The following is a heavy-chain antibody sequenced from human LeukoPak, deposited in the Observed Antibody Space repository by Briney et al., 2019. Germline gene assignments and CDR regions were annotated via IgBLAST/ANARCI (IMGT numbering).Heavy chain of an antibody. Sequence: ASVTVSCKASGYTFTGYYMHWVRQAPGQGLEWMGWINPNSGGTNYAQKFQGRVTMTRDTSISTAYMELSRLRSDDTAVYYCAREGGYCSSTSCYMGAYYFDYWGQGTLVTVSS. V-gene: IGHV1-2*02. CDR1: GYTFTGYY. CDR3: AREGGYCSSTSCYMGAYYFDY. J-gene: IGHJ4*02. D-gene: IGHD2-2*02. CDR2: INPNSGGT.